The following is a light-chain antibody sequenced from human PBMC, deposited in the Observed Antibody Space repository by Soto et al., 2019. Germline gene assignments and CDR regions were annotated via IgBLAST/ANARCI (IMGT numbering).Light chain of an antibody. Sequence: DIVMTQSPLSLPVTPGEPASISCRSSQSLLHSNGYNYLDWYLQKPGQSPQLLIYLGSNRASGVPDRFSGSGSGTDFTLKISRVEAEDVGVYYCMQAQNQWTFGQGTKLEIK. J-gene: IGKJ2*02. CDR3: MQAQNQWT. CDR2: LGS. CDR1: QSLLHSNGYNY. V-gene: IGKV2-28*01.